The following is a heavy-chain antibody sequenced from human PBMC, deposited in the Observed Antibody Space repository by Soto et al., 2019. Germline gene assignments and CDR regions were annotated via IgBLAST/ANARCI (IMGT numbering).Heavy chain of an antibody. Sequence: GGSLRLSCTASGFTFGDYAMSWVRQAPGKGLEWVGFIRSKAYGGTTEYAASVKGRFTISRDDSKSIAYLQMNSLKTEDTAVYYCTRDKGRDRSLLWFGEFPYYYYYGMDVWGQGTTVTVPS. CDR2: IRSKAYGGTT. CDR1: GFTFGDYA. CDR3: TRDKGRDRSLLWFGEFPYYYYYGMDV. V-gene: IGHV3-49*04. D-gene: IGHD3-10*01. J-gene: IGHJ6*02.